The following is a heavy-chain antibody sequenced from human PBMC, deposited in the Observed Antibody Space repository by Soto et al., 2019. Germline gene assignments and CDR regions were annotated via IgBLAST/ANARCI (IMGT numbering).Heavy chain of an antibody. CDR2: ITPIFGAA. J-gene: IGHJ2*01. CDR3: ALTTSWFDWYFDL. D-gene: IGHD3-10*01. Sequence: QVQLVQSGAEVKKPGSSVKVSCKASGGAFRSYTISWVRQAPGQGLEWMGGITPIFGAANYAQKFEGRVTISADKSTTTAYMELSNLTSEDTAVYYCALTTSWFDWYFDLWGRGTLVTVSS. CDR1: GGAFRSYT. V-gene: IGHV1-69*06.